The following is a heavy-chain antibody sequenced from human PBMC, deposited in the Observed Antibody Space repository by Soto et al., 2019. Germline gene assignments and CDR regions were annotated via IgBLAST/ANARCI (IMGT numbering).Heavy chain of an antibody. CDR3: ARVATGTTNWFDP. V-gene: IGHV1-69*13. CDR1: GGTFSSYA. J-gene: IGHJ5*02. Sequence: SVKVSCKASGGTFSSYAISWVRQAPGQGLEWMGGIIPIFGTANYAQKFQGRVTITADESTSTAYMELSSLRSEDTAVYYCARVATGTTNWFDPWGQGTLVTVSS. D-gene: IGHD1-1*01. CDR2: IIPIFGTA.